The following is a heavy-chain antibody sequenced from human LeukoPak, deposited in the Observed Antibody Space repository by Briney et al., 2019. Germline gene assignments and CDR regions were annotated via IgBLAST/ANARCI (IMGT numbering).Heavy chain of an antibody. CDR1: GESFSGYF. CDR2: IYYSGNT. J-gene: IGHJ4*02. CDR3: ARQTGVGLFILP. V-gene: IGHV4-39*01. Sequence: SETLSLTCTVYGESFSGYFWSWIRRPPGKGLEWVGSIYYSGNTYYNPSLKSRVTISVDTSKNQFSLKLTSVTAADTAVYYCARQTGVGLFILPGGQGTLVTVSS. D-gene: IGHD3-3*01.